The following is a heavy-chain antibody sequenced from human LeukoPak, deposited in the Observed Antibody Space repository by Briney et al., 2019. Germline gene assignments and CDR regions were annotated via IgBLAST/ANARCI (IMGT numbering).Heavy chain of an antibody. CDR2: ISAYNGNT. Sequence: GASVKVSCKASGYTFTSYGISWVRQAPGQGLEWMGWISAYNGNTNYAQKLQGRVTMTTDTSTSTAYMELRSLRSDDTAVYYCARGKGYCSGGSCYNYYYYYMDVWGKGTTVTISS. J-gene: IGHJ6*03. CDR1: GYTFTSYG. V-gene: IGHV1-18*01. D-gene: IGHD2-15*01. CDR3: ARGKGYCSGGSCYNYYYYYMDV.